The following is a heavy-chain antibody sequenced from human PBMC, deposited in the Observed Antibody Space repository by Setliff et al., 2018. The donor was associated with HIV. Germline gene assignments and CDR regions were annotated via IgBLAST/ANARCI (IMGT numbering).Heavy chain of an antibody. CDR1: GGSFSGYY. D-gene: IGHD3-16*01. CDR2: INHSGST. V-gene: IGHV4-34*01. Sequence: SETLSLTCAVYGGSFSGYYWSWIRQPPGKGLEWIGEINHSGSTNYNPSLKSRVTISVDTSKNQFSLKLRSVTAADTAVYYCVNPSGAMGDFDSWGQGTLVTVSS. J-gene: IGHJ4*02. CDR3: VNPSGAMGDFDS.